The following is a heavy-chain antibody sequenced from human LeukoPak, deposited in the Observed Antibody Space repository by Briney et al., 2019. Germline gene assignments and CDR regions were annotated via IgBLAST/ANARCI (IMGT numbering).Heavy chain of an antibody. J-gene: IGHJ5*02. Sequence: GGSLRLSYAASGFTFDDYAMHWVRQAPGKGLEWVSGISWNSGSIGYADSVKGRFTISRDNAKNSLYLQMNSLRAEDMALYYCAKGLSSGWLDWFDPWGQGTLVTVSS. CDR2: ISWNSGSI. CDR1: GFTFDDYA. CDR3: AKGLSSGWLDWFDP. V-gene: IGHV3-9*03. D-gene: IGHD6-19*01.